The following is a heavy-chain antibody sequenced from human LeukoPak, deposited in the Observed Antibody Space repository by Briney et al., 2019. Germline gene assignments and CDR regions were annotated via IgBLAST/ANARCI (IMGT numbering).Heavy chain of an antibody. CDR1: EFSVGSNY. CDR2: INSDGSRT. Sequence: GGSLRLSCAASEFSVGSNYMTWVRQAPGKGLVWVSRINSDGSRTNYVDSAKGRFTISRDNAKNTVSLQMNSLGAEDSAVYYCARGNFYSSSGSSPLDSWGQGTLVTVSS. J-gene: IGHJ4*02. D-gene: IGHD3-10*01. CDR3: ARGNFYSSSGSSPLDS. V-gene: IGHV3-74*01.